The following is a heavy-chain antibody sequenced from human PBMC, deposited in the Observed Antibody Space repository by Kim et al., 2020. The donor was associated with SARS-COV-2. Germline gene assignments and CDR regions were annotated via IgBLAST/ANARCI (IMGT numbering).Heavy chain of an antibody. Sequence: ASVKVSCKASGYTFTSYGISWVRQAPGQGLEWMGWISAYNGNTNYAQKLQGRVTMTTDTSTSTAYMELRSLRSDDTAVYYCARDQDLIGVLLWFGELSLTYYYYGMDVWGQGTTVTVSS. J-gene: IGHJ6*02. D-gene: IGHD3-10*01. CDR1: GYTFTSYG. V-gene: IGHV1-18*04. CDR2: ISAYNGNT. CDR3: ARDQDLIGVLLWFGELSLTYYYYGMDV.